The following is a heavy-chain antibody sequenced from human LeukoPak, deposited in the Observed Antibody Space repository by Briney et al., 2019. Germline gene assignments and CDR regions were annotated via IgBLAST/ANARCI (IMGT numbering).Heavy chain of an antibody. CDR2: VYDSGST. CDR3: TRKPPSGPGYYYSYGMDV. J-gene: IGHJ6*02. V-gene: IGHV4-59*08. CDR1: GGSISSYY. Sequence: SETLSLTCTVSGGSISSYYWSWIRQPPGKGLEWIGNVYDSGSTNDNPSLKSRLTISVDTSKNLFSLKMTSVTAADTAVYYCTRKPPSGPGYYYSYGMDVWGQGTTVTVSS.